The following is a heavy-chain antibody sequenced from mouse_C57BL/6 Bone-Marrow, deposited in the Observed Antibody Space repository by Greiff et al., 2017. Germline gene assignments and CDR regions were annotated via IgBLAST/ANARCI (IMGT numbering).Heavy chain of an antibody. J-gene: IGHJ1*03. CDR2: IYPGSGST. Sequence: QVQLQQPGAELVKPGASVKMSCKASGYTFTSYWITWVKQRPGQGLEWIGDIYPGSGSTNYNEKFKSKATLTVDTSSSTAYMQLSSLTSEDSAVYYGAREDYYGSSFYWYFDVWGTGTTVTVSS. CDR1: GYTFTSYW. CDR3: AREDYYGSSFYWYFDV. V-gene: IGHV1-55*01. D-gene: IGHD1-1*01.